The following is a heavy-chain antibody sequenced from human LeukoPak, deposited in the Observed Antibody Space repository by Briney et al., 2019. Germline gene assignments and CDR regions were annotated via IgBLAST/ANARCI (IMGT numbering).Heavy chain of an antibody. D-gene: IGHD1-14*01. Sequence: PSETLSLTCTVSGGSISSSYYWGWIRQPPGKGLEWIGSIYYSGSTYYNPSLKSRVTISVDTSKNQFSLKLSSVTAADTAVYYCARQRKMMKTVDYWGQGTLVTVSS. CDR1: GGSISSSYY. J-gene: IGHJ4*02. CDR3: ARQRKMMKTVDY. V-gene: IGHV4-39*01. CDR2: IYYSGST.